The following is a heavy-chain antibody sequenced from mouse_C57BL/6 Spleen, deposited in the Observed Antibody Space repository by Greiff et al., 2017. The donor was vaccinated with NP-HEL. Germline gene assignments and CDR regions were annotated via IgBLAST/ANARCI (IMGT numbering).Heavy chain of an antibody. J-gene: IGHJ4*01. CDR3: TRDNLLLDAMDY. CDR1: GFTFSSYA. V-gene: IGHV5-9-1*02. CDR2: ISSGGDYI. Sequence: EVQRVESGEGLVKPGGSLKLSCAASGFTFSSYAMSWVRQTPEKRLEWVAYISSGGDYIYYADTVKGRFTISRDNARNTLYLQMSSLKSEDTAMYYCTRDNLLLDAMDYWGQGTSVTVSS. D-gene: IGHD1-1*01.